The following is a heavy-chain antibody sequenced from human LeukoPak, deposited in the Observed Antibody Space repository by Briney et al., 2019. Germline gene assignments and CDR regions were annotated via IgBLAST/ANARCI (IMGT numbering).Heavy chain of an antibody. J-gene: IGHJ4*02. CDR3: AKDGFDYYDSSGYSYFHY. CDR2: IGGGDHDT. V-gene: IGHV3-23*01. D-gene: IGHD3-22*01. Sequence: GGSLRLSCAASGFTFSEYGMSWVRQAPGKGLEWVSSIGGGDHDTFYADSVKGRFTISRDNSKNTLYLQMNSLRAEDTAVYYCAKDGFDYYDSSGYSYFHYWGQGTLVTVSS. CDR1: GFTFSEYG.